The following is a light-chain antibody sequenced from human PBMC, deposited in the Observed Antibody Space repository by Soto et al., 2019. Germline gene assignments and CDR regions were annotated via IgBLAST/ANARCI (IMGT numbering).Light chain of an antibody. CDR2: GAS. V-gene: IGKV1-39*01. CDR1: QSISSH. Sequence: DIQMTHSPSSLSASVGDRVTITCRASQSISSHLNWYQQKAGKAPKLLIFGASSLESEVPSRFSGSGSGTDFTLTISSLQPEDFATYYCHQSYTTPRTFVQGTKVEIK. J-gene: IGKJ1*01. CDR3: HQSYTTPRT.